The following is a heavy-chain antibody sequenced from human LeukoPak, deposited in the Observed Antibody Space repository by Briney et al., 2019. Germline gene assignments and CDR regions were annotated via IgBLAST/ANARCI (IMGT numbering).Heavy chain of an antibody. D-gene: IGHD3-22*01. V-gene: IGHV4-59*08. CDR3: ARAPYYYDSSGSPPDWFDP. Sequence: PSETLSLTCTVSGGSISSYYWSWIRQPPGKGLEWIGCIYYSGSTNYNPSLKSRVTISVDTSKNQFSLKLSSVTAADTAVYYCARAPYYYDSSGSPPDWFDPWGQGTLVTVSS. J-gene: IGHJ5*02. CDR2: IYYSGST. CDR1: GGSISSYY.